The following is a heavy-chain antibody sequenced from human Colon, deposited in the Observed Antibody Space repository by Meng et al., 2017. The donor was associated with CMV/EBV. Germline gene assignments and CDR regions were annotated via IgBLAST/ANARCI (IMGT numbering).Heavy chain of an antibody. CDR1: DYSFRNKG. CDR3: ARGGTIGYSYAIDY. J-gene: IGHJ4*02. CDR2: ITPNTGNA. Sequence: ASVKVSCKTSDYSFRNKGITWVRQAPGQGLEWMGWITPNTGNAHYAQKFQGRVTMTIDTSTNTAYMELRSLRPDDTAVYYCARGGTIGYSYAIDYWGQGTLVTVSS. V-gene: IGHV1-18*01. D-gene: IGHD5-18*01.